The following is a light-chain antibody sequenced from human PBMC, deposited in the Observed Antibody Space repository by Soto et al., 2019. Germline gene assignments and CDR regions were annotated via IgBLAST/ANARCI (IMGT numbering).Light chain of an antibody. J-gene: IGLJ1*01. V-gene: IGLV1-40*01. CDR3: CSYAGSYTLV. CDR2: RNH. CDR1: RSNIGAGYD. Sequence: QSVLTQPPSVSGAPGQRVTISCTGTRSNIGAGYDVHWYQQIPGTAPKLLIYRNHDRPSGVPDRFSGSKSGTSASLTITGLQAEDEADYYCCSYAGSYTLVFGTGTKVTVL.